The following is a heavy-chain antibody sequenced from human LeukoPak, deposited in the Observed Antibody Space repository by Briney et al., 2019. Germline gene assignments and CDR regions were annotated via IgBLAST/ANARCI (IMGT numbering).Heavy chain of an antibody. Sequence: GASVKVSCKASGYTFTGYYMHWVRQAPGQGLEWMGWISPYNGNTNYAQKLQGRVTMTTDTSTSTAYMELRSLRSDDTAVYYCARDLGRQVAGTGYYYYGMDVWGQGTTVTVSS. J-gene: IGHJ6*02. CDR1: GYTFTGYY. D-gene: IGHD1-7*01. CDR3: ARDLGRQVAGTGYYYYGMDV. CDR2: ISPYNGNT. V-gene: IGHV1-18*04.